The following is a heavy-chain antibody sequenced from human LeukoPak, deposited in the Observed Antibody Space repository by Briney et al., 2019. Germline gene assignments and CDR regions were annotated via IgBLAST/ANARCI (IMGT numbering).Heavy chain of an antibody. D-gene: IGHD2-2*01. CDR3: ARGYCSSTSCPNAFDI. CDR1: GYSISSGYY. J-gene: IGHJ3*02. Sequence: SETLSLTCTVSGYSISSGYYWGWIRQPPGKGLEWIGSIYHSGSTYYNPSLKSRVTISVDTSKNQFSLKLSSVTAADTAVYYCARGYCSSTSCPNAFDIWGQGTRVTVSS. V-gene: IGHV4-38-2*02. CDR2: IYHSGST.